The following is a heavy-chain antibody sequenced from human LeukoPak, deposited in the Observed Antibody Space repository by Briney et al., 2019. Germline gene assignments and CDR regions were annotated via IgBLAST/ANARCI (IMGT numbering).Heavy chain of an antibody. Sequence: GGSLRLSCAASAFTVSSNYMSWVRQAPGKGLEWVSVIYSGGSTYYADSVKGRFTISRDNSKNTLYLKMNSLRAEDTAVYYCARKDGSWATGYYYYMDVWGKGTTVTISS. J-gene: IGHJ6*03. CDR2: IYSGGST. CDR1: AFTVSSNY. D-gene: IGHD6-13*01. V-gene: IGHV3-53*01. CDR3: ARKDGSWATGYYYYMDV.